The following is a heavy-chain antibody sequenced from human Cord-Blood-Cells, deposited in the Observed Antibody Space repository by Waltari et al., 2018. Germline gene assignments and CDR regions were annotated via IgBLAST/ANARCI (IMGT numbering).Heavy chain of an antibody. CDR3: ARDRYSYGYFDY. D-gene: IGHD5-18*01. CDR1: GGSISSGGYY. J-gene: IGHJ4*02. CDR2: IYYSGST. Sequence: QVQLQESGPGLVKPSQTLSLTYTVSGGSISSGGYYSSWIRQHPGKGLEWIGYIYYSGSTYYNPSLKSRVTISVDTSKNQFSLKLSSVTAADTAVYYCARDRYSYGYFDYWGQGTLVTVSS. V-gene: IGHV4-31*03.